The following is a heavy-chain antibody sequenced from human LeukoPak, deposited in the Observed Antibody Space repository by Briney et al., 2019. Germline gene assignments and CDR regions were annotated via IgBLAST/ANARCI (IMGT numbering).Heavy chain of an antibody. J-gene: IGHJ4*02. CDR1: SGSISNYY. Sequence: SETLSLTRTVSSGSISNYYWSWIRQPPGKGLEWIGQIFNIRSTKYNSSLDSRVTISLDTSKNQVSLKLTSVTAADTAVYYCVRHRGVSWYDYWGQGTLVTVPS. CDR2: IFNIRST. CDR3: VRHRGVSWYDY. V-gene: IGHV4-59*08. D-gene: IGHD2-15*01.